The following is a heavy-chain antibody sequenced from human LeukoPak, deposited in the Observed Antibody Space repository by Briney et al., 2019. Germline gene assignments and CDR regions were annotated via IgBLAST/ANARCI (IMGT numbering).Heavy chain of an antibody. V-gene: IGHV3-43D*03. CDR3: AKDIEGYSYGLGFDY. D-gene: IGHD5-18*01. CDR2: ISWDGGST. Sequence: HPGGSLRLSCAASGFTFDDYAMHWVRHAPGKGLEWVSLISWDGGSTYYADSVKGRFTISRDNSKNSLYLQMNSLRAEDTALYYCAKDIEGYSYGLGFDYWGQGTLVTVSS. J-gene: IGHJ4*02. CDR1: GFTFDDYA.